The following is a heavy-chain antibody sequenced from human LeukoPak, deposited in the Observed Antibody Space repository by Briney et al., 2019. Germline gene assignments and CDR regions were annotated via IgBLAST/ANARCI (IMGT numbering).Heavy chain of an antibody. V-gene: IGHV1-2*02. D-gene: IGHD1-14*01. CDR1: GHTFTGYY. Sequence: ASVKVSCKASGHTFTGYYMHWVRQAPGQGLEWMGWINPKSGGTNYLQKFQGRVTMTRDTSISTAYMELSRLRSDDTAAYYCARATAENDYWGQGTLVTVSS. J-gene: IGHJ4*02. CDR2: INPKSGGT. CDR3: ARATAENDY.